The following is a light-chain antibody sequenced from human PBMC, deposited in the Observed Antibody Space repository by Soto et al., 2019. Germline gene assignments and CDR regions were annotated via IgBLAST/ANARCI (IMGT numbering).Light chain of an antibody. CDR3: QQRIKWPIT. J-gene: IGKJ5*01. CDR2: DAS. V-gene: IGKV3-11*01. CDR1: QSVATY. Sequence: EIVLTQSPATLSFFPRERATLSCRTSQSVATYLAWYKHKPGQAPRLLIYDASNRATGIPARVSGSGSGTDFTLTISSLEPEDFAVYYCQQRIKWPITFGQGTRLEIK.